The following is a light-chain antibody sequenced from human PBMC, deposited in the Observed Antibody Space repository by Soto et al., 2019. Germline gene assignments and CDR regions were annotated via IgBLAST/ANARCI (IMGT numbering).Light chain of an antibody. J-gene: IGLJ1*01. CDR3: FSFTPTSCRG. CDR2: EVN. CDR1: SSDIGAYDC. V-gene: IGLV2-14*01. Sequence: QSVLSQPASLSASPGQSTTISCTRTSSDIGAYDCVSWFQQRPGKAPKLTISEVNNPPPGVSKRFSGSKSGHTDFLTLYVFEVEDEAEYFCFSFTPTSCRGFRTGTMVTVL.